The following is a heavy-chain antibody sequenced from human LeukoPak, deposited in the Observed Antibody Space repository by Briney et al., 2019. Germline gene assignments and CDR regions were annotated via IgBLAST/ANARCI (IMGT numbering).Heavy chain of an antibody. D-gene: IGHD3-10*01. CDR2: ISINGGST. Sequence: GGSLRLSCSASGFTFSSYAMHWVRQAPGTGLEYVSGISINGGSTDYADSVKGRFTISRDNSKNTVYLQMSSLRAEDTAVYYCVKESRVVRGVIMDAFDMWGQGTMVTASS. CDR3: VKESRVVRGVIMDAFDM. V-gene: IGHV3-64D*06. CDR1: GFTFSSYA. J-gene: IGHJ3*02.